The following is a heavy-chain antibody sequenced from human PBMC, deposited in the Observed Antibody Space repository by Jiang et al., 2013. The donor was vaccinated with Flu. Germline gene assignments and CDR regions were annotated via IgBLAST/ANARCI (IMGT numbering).Heavy chain of an antibody. V-gene: IGHV6-1*01. D-gene: IGHD3-3*01. Sequence: VKSRITINPDTSKNQFSLQLNSVTPEDTAVYYCASSELRLFGVVITYWGQGTLVTVSS. CDR3: ASSELRLFGVVITY. J-gene: IGHJ4*02.